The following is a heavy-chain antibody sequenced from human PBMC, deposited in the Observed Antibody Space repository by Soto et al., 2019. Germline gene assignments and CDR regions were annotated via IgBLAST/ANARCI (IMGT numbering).Heavy chain of an antibody. V-gene: IGHV2-5*02. CDR3: ARVMGSGTVGVFEY. CDR2: IYWDNYK. Sequence: QITLKESGPTLVKPTQTLTLTCTFAGFSLSSSGVGVGWIRQPPGKALEWLALIYWDNYKQYSPSLKNRFTITKDTSKNQVVRTMTKMEPVDTGTYYCARVMGSGTVGVFEYWGQGTLVTVSS. D-gene: IGHD6-13*01. CDR1: GFSLSSSGVG. J-gene: IGHJ4*02.